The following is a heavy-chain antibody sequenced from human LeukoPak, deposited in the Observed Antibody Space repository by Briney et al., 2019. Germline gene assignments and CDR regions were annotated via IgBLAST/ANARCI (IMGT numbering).Heavy chain of an antibody. Sequence: PGRSLRLSCTASGFTFGDYAMSWVRQAPGKGLEWIGFIRSKAYGGTTEYAASVKGRFTISRDDSKGIAYLQMNSLKTEDTAVYYCTREGDTAMVRRYFDYWGQGTLVTVSS. J-gene: IGHJ4*02. CDR2: IRSKAYGGTT. CDR1: GFTFGDYA. V-gene: IGHV3-49*04. D-gene: IGHD5-18*01. CDR3: TREGDTAMVRRYFDY.